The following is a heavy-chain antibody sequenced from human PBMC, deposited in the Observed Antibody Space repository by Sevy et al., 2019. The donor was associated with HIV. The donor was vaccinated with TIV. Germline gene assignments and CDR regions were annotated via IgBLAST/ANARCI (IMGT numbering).Heavy chain of an antibody. CDR3: ARGGSIVVVTSGSGMDV. V-gene: IGHV1-8*01. CDR2: MNPNSGNT. D-gene: IGHD2-21*02. CDR1: GYTFTSYD. Sequence: ASVKVSCKASGYTFTSYDINWVRQATGQGLEWMGWMNPNSGNTGYAQKFQGRVTMTRNTSISTAYMELSSLRSEDTAVYYCARGGSIVVVTSGSGMDVWGQGTTVNVSS. J-gene: IGHJ6*02.